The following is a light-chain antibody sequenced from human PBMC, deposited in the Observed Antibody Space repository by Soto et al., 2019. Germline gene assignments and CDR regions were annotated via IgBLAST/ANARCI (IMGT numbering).Light chain of an antibody. J-gene: IGLJ1*01. CDR1: SGDIGGHKY. CDR2: DLT. CDR3: TSYTTSLYV. Sequence: QSVLTQPASVSWSPGQSITISCSGSSGDIGGHKYVSWYQQHPGKAPKLIIYDLTNRPSGVSNRFSGSKSGNTASLTISGLQAEDEADYYCTSYTTSLYVFGSGTKVTVL. V-gene: IGLV2-14*01.